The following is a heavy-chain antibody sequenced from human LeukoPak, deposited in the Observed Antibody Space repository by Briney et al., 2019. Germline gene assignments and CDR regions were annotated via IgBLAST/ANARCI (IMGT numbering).Heavy chain of an antibody. V-gene: IGHV4-61*02. CDR1: GYSISSGYY. D-gene: IGHD3-10*01. Sequence: PSETLSLTCGVSGYSISSGYYWGWIRQPAGKGLEWIGRIYTSGSTNYNPSLKSRVTISVDTSKNQFSLKLSSVTAADTAVYYCARGPYGSGSYYNGLDYWGQGTLVTVSS. J-gene: IGHJ4*02. CDR3: ARGPYGSGSYYNGLDY. CDR2: IYTSGST.